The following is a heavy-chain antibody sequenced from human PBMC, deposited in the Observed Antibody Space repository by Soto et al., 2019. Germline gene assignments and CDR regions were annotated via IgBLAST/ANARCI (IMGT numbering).Heavy chain of an antibody. V-gene: IGHV3-23*01. CDR3: AKRNYYGSGNFALAK. CDR1: GFIFGTYA. CDR2: ISGNGASS. D-gene: IGHD3-10*01. J-gene: IGHJ1*01. Sequence: EVRLLESGGGLVQPGGSLRLSCAGSGFIFGTYAMSWVRQAPGKGLEWVSTISGNGASSDYTDSVKGRFTVSIHNTKNTLYLQMNSLRAEDTAVYYCAKRNYYGSGNFALAKGGRGTLVTVSS.